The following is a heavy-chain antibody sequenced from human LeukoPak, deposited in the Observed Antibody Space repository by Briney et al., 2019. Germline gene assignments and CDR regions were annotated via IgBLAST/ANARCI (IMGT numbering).Heavy chain of an antibody. CDR2: ISSSSSYI. J-gene: IGHJ3*02. CDR3: ARDREQWHAFDI. D-gene: IGHD6-19*01. CDR1: GFTFSSYS. V-gene: IGHV3-21*01. Sequence: GSLRLSCASSGFTFSSYSMNWFRQAPGKGLEWVASISSSSSYIYYADSVKGRFTISRDNAKNSLYLQMNSLRAAATDVYFCARDREQWHAFDIWGQGTMVTVSS.